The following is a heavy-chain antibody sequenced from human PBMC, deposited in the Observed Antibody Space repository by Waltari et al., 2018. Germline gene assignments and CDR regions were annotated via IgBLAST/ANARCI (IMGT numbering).Heavy chain of an antibody. CDR1: GFTLSNSA. CDR2: VSYDGAKS. D-gene: IGHD2-2*01. Sequence: QVQLVESGGGVVQPGGSLRLSCTASGFTLSNSAIHWARQAPGKGLEWVAVVSYDGAKSDYTDSVKGRFTISRDNSKNTVYLQMNSLTSEDTALYFCAKTQECTSADCYRALDSWGQGTLVTVSS. J-gene: IGHJ4*02. V-gene: IGHV3-30-3*01. CDR3: AKTQECTSADCYRALDS.